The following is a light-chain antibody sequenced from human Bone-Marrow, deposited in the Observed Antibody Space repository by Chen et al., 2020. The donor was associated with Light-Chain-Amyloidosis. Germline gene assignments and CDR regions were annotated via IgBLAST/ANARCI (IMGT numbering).Light chain of an antibody. CDR3: QTWDPGNWV. CDR1: SGHSNYA. Sequence: LVVTQSPSASASLGASVKLTCTLSSGHSNYAVAWHQQQPDKGPRYLITVKSDGSYSQSDGIPARFSGSSSGAERYFTISSLQSEDEADYYCQTWDPGNWVFGGGTKLTVL. V-gene: IGLV4-69*01. J-gene: IGLJ3*02. CDR2: VKSDGSY.